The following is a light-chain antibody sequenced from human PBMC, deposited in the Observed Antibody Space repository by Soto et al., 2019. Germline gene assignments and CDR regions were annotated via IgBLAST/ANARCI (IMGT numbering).Light chain of an antibody. CDR1: QSVSYW. J-gene: IGKJ1*01. V-gene: IGKV1-5*01. CDR3: QQYNSYSRT. CDR2: DAS. Sequence: DIQMTQSPSTLSTSVGARVTITCRASQSVSYWLAWYQKKPGKAPNLLIYDASILASGVPSRFSGGGFGTEFTLTISSLQPDDFATYYCQQYNSYSRTFGQGTKVDIK.